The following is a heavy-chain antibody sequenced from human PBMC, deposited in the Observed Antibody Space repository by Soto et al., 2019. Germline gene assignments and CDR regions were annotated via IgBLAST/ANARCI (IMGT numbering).Heavy chain of an antibody. CDR1: GFTFSTYG. CDR2: ISGSGGIT. V-gene: IGHV3-23*01. D-gene: IGHD3-22*01. Sequence: PGGSLRVSCAASGFTFSTYGMSWVRQAPGKGLEWVSAISGSGGITYYADSVKGRFTISRDNSKKTLYLQMNSLRAEDTAIYYCAKEPTGYYDSSGYPSWGQGTMVTVSS. J-gene: IGHJ3*01. CDR3: AKEPTGYYDSSGYPS.